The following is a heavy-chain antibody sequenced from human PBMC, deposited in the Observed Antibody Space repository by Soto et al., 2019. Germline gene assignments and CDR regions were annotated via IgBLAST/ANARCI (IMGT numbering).Heavy chain of an antibody. CDR1: GFTFSSYW. J-gene: IGHJ6*02. V-gene: IGHV3-74*01. CDR2: INSDGSST. CDR3: AREAPGYYDFWSGYYYYYGMDV. Sequence: VGSLRLSCAASGFTFSSYWMHWVRQAPGKGLVWVSRINSDGSSTSYADSVKGRFTISRGNAKNTLYLQMNSLRAEDTAVYYCAREAPGYYDFWSGYYYYYGMDVWGQGTTVTVSS. D-gene: IGHD3-3*01.